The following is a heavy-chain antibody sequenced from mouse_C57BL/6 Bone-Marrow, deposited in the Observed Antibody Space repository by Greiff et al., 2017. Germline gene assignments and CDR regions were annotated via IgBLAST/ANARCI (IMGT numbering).Heavy chain of an antibody. CDR3: ARQGDYGAMDY. D-gene: IGHD1-1*01. J-gene: IGHJ4*01. Sequence: EVQLQQSGGDLVKPGGSLKLSCAASGFTFSSYGMSWVRQTPDKRLEWVATISSGGSYTYYPDSVKGRFTISRDNAKNTLYLQMSSLKSEDTAMYYCARQGDYGAMDYWGQGTSVTVSS. CDR2: ISSGGSYT. CDR1: GFTFSSYG. V-gene: IGHV5-6*01.